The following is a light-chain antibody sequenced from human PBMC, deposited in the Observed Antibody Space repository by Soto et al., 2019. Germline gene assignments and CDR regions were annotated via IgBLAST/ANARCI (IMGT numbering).Light chain of an antibody. CDR3: SSYTSSSTLV. CDR2: DVS. J-gene: IGLJ3*02. CDR1: NSDAGGYNY. Sequence: QSVLTQPASVSGSPGQSITISCTGTNSDAGGYNYVSWYQQHPGKAPKLMIYDVSNRPSGVSNRFSGSKSGNTASLTISGLQAEDEADYYCSSYTSSSTLVFGGGTKLTVL. V-gene: IGLV2-14*01.